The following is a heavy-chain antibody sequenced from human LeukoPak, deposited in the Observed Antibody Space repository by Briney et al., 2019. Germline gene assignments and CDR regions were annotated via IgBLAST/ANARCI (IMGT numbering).Heavy chain of an antibody. CDR2: MNPNSGNT. D-gene: IGHD3-22*01. CDR3: ARGKQNYYDSSGDAFDI. J-gene: IGHJ3*02. CDR1: GYTFTSYD. V-gene: IGHV1-8*01. Sequence: VASVKVSCKASGYTFTSYDINWVRQASGQGLEWMGWMNPNSGNTAYAQKFQGRVTMIRNTSISTAYMELSSLKSEDTAVYYCARGKQNYYDSSGDAFDIWGQGTMVTVSS.